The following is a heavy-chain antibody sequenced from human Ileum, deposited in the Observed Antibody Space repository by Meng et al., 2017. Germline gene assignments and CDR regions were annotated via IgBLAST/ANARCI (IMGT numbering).Heavy chain of an antibody. Sequence: GESLKISCAASGFSFSDHYMNWVRQAPGKGLEWVGRSKNKADSYTTEYAASVKDRFTISRDDSKSSLYLQMDSLKTEDTAVYYCVVDILATGRPLDYWGQETLVTVSS. CDR2: SKNKADSYTT. D-gene: IGHD3-10*01. CDR3: VVDILATGRPLDY. J-gene: IGHJ4*02. CDR1: GFSFSDHY. V-gene: IGHV3-72*01.